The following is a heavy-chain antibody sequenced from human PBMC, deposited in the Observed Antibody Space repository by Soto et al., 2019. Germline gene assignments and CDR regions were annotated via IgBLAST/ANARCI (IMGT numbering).Heavy chain of an antibody. Sequence: ASVKVSCKVSGYTLTELSMHWVRQAPGKGLEWMGGFDPEDGETIYAQKFQGRVTMTEDTSTDTAYMELRSLRSEDTAVYYCATNKPAVSIWCDTWGQGTLVTVSS. CDR2: FDPEDGET. D-gene: IGHD2-2*01. V-gene: IGHV1-24*01. J-gene: IGHJ5*02. CDR3: ATNKPAVSIWCDT. CDR1: GYTLTELS.